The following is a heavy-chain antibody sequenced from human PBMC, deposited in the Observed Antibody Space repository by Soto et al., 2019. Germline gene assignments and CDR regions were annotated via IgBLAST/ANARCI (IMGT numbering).Heavy chain of an antibody. D-gene: IGHD1-1*01. CDR2: SSNSGTFS. Sequence: GGSLRLSCEGSGFTFSDYYISWIRQAPGKGLEWISYSSNSGTFSRYADSVKGRFSISRDNTKNLLYPQMNSLRAEDTAVYYCARSGDNYNRLDYWGQGTLVTVSS. V-gene: IGHV3-11*06. J-gene: IGHJ4*02. CDR3: ARSGDNYNRLDY. CDR1: GFTFSDYY.